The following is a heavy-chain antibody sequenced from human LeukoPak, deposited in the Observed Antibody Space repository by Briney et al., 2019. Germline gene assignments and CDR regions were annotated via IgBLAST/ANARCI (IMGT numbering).Heavy chain of an antibody. CDR2: IYPSNSDT. J-gene: IGHJ4*02. Sequence: GESLKISCKGSGYSFTTYWIGWVRQMPGKGQEWMGIIYPSNSDTRYSPSFQGQVTISADKSISTAYLQWGSLKASDTAMYYCARQGVGVTLDYWGQGTLVTVSS. V-gene: IGHV5-51*01. CDR3: ARQGVGVTLDY. CDR1: GYSFTTYW. D-gene: IGHD3-22*01.